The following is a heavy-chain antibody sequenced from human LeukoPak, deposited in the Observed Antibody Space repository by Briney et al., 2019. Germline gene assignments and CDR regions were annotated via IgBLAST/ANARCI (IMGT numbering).Heavy chain of an antibody. CDR3: AKDNSSSWLYYFDY. Sequence: GGSLRLSCAASGFTFSSYGMHWVRQAPGKGLEWVAVISYDGRNKYYADSVKGRFTISRDNSKNTLYLQMNSLRPEDTAVYYCAKDNSSSWLYYFDYWGQGTLVTVSS. CDR1: GFTFSSYG. D-gene: IGHD6-13*01. J-gene: IGHJ4*02. CDR2: ISYDGRNK. V-gene: IGHV3-30*18.